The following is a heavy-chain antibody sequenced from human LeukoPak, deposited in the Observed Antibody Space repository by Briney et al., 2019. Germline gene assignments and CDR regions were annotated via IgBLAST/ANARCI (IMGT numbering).Heavy chain of an antibody. CDR1: GGSISSGGYY. Sequence: PSETLSLTCTGSGGSISSGGYYWSWIRQHPGKGLEWIGYIYYSGSTYYNPSLKSRVTISVDTSKNQFSLKLSSVTAADTAVYYCARIRAIVVVPAPYYYYMDVWGKGTTVTVSS. CDR3: ARIRAIVVVPAPYYYYMDV. J-gene: IGHJ6*03. CDR2: IYYSGST. D-gene: IGHD2-2*01. V-gene: IGHV4-31*03.